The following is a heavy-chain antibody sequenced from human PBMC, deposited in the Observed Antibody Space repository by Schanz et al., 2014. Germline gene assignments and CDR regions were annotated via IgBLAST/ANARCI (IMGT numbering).Heavy chain of an antibody. CDR3: ARSLFDGPPFDL. J-gene: IGHJ4*02. CDR2: INPNTDGT. V-gene: IGHV1-2*02. Sequence: QVLLVQSGAEVKKPGASVKVSCKASGYTFTGHRMHWVRQAPGQGPEWMGWINPNTDGTIYAQKFQGRVTVTSDSSISTAYMELSTLTSDDTAVYYCARSLFDGPPFDLWGQGTLVTVSS. CDR1: GYTFTGHR. D-gene: IGHD2-8*01.